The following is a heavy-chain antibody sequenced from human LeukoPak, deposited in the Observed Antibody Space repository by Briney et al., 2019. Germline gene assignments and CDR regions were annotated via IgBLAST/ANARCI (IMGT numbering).Heavy chain of an antibody. J-gene: IGHJ4*02. CDR1: GFTFDDYA. CDR2: ISYDGSNK. V-gene: IGHV3-30*04. CDR3: ASRSLRDGYNFDY. D-gene: IGHD5-24*01. Sequence: GGSLRLSCAASGFTFDDYAMHWVRQAPGKGLEWVAVISYDGSNKYYADSVKGRFTISRDNSKNTLYLQMNSLRAEDTAVYYCASRSLRDGYNFDYWGQGTLVTVSS.